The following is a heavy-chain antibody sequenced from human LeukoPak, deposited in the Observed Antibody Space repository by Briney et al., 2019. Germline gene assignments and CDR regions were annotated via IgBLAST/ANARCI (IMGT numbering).Heavy chain of an antibody. CDR2: ISWNSGSI. V-gene: IGHV3-9*01. J-gene: IGHJ6*02. Sequence: PGGSLRLSCAASGFTFDDYAMDWVRQVPGKGLEWVSGISWNSGSIGYADSVKGRFTISRDNAKNSLYLQMNSLRAEDTALYYCAKETGYYGLDVWGQGTTVTVSS. CDR1: GFTFDDYA. CDR3: AKETGYYGLDV.